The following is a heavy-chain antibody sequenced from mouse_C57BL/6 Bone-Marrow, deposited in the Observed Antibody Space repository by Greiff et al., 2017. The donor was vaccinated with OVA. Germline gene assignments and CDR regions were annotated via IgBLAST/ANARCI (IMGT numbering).Heavy chain of an antibody. CDR1: GYTFTSYW. D-gene: IGHD1-1*01. J-gene: IGHJ2*01. CDR2: IYPGSGST. V-gene: IGHV1-55*01. Sequence: QVQLQQPGAELVKPGASVKMSCKASGYTFTSYWITWVKQRPGQGLEWIGDIYPGSGSTNYNEKFKSKATLTVDTSSSTAYMQLSSLTSEDSAVYYCAREGYCLLYFDYWGQGTTLTVSS. CDR3: AREGYCLLYFDY.